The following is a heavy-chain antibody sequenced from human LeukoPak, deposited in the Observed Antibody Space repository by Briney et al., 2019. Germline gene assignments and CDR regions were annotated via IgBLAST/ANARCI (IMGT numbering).Heavy chain of an antibody. J-gene: IGHJ4*02. CDR2: MNPNSGNT. CDR3: ARGRSHRYYYGSGSYLVGY. V-gene: IGHV1-8*01. CDR1: GYTFTSYD. D-gene: IGHD3-10*01. Sequence: ASVKVSCKDSGYTFTSYDINWVRQATGQGLEWMGWMNPNSGNTGHAQKFQGRVTMTRNTSISTAYMELSSLRSEDTAMYYCARGRSHRYYYGSGSYLVGYWGQGTLATVSS.